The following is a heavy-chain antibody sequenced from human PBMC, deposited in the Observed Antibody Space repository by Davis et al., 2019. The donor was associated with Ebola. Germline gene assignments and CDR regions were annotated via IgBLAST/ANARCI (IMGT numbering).Heavy chain of an antibody. Sequence: GESLKISCAASGFTFSSYSMNWVRQAPGKGLEWVSSISSSSSYIYYADSVKGRFTISRDNAKNSLYLQMNSLRAEDTAVYYCAKEGPIYGYDYYYYYGMDVWGQGTTVTVSS. CDR3: AKEGPIYGYDYYYYYGMDV. V-gene: IGHV3-21*01. CDR1: GFTFSSYS. J-gene: IGHJ6*02. CDR2: ISSSSSYI. D-gene: IGHD5-12*01.